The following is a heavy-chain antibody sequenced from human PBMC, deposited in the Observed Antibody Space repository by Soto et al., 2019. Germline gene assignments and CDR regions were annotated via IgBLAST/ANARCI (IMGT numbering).Heavy chain of an antibody. CDR3: ARVSIAVAGTDAFDI. J-gene: IGHJ3*02. V-gene: IGHV3-7*01. Sequence: GSLRLSCAASGFTFSSYWMSWVRQAPGKGLEWVANIKQDGSEKYYVDSVKGRFTISRDNAKNSLYLQMNSLRAEDTAVYYCARVSIAVAGTDAFDIWGQGTMVTVSS. CDR2: IKQDGSEK. CDR1: GFTFSSYW. D-gene: IGHD6-19*01.